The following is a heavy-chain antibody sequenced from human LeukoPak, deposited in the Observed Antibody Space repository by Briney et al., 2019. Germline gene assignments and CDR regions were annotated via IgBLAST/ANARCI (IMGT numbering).Heavy chain of an antibody. CDR1: GGSISSSSYY. V-gene: IGHV4-39*07. J-gene: IGHJ2*01. Sequence: SETLSLTCTVSGGSISSSSYYWGWIRQPPGKGLEWIGSIYHSGSTYYNPSLKSRVTISVDTSKNQFSLKLSSVTAADTAVYYCARDSYAWGGLRYFDLWGRGTLVTVSS. CDR2: IYHSGST. CDR3: ARDSYAWGGLRYFDL. D-gene: IGHD7-27*01.